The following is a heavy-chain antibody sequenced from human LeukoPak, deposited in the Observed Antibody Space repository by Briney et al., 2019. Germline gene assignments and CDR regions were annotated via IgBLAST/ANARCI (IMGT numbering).Heavy chain of an antibody. V-gene: IGHV3-23*01. CDR2: ISVSGGST. CDR1: GFTFSSYA. Sequence: GGSLRLSCAASGFTFSSYAMNWVRQAPGKGLQWVSAISVSGGSTYYADSVKGRFTISRDNSENTLYLQMNSLRAEDTAVYYCAKDRTATVTPDGFDIWGQGTMVTVSS. D-gene: IGHD4-11*01. J-gene: IGHJ3*02. CDR3: AKDRTATVTPDGFDI.